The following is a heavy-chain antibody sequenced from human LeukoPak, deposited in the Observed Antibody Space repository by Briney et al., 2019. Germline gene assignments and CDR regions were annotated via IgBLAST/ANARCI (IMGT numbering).Heavy chain of an antibody. Sequence: SETLSLTCAVSGYSISSGYYWGWIRQPPGKGLEWIGSIYHSGSTYYNPSLKSRVTISVDTSKNQFSLKLSSVTAADTAVYYCARGIDANWGFNYYYMDVWGKGTTVTVSS. J-gene: IGHJ6*03. D-gene: IGHD7-27*01. CDR1: GYSISSGYY. V-gene: IGHV4-38-2*01. CDR3: ARGIDANWGFNYYYMDV. CDR2: IYHSGST.